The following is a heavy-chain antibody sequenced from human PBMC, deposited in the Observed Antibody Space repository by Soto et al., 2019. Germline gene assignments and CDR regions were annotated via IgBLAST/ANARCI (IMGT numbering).Heavy chain of an antibody. D-gene: IGHD3-16*02. V-gene: IGHV4-31*03. J-gene: IGHJ4*02. CDR3: AGTDDYVWGSYRYFDY. Sequence: SQTLSLTCTASGGSICSVGYYWSWIRQHPGKGLEWIGYIYYSGSTYYNPSLKSRVTISVDTSKNQFSLKLSSVTAADTAVYYCAGTDDYVWGSYRYFDYWGQGTLVTVSS. CDR2: IYYSGST. CDR1: GGSICSVGYY.